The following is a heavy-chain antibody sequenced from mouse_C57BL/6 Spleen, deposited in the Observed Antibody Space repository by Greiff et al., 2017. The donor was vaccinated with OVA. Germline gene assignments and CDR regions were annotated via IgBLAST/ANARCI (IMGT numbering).Heavy chain of an antibody. Sequence: QVQLQQSGPGLVQPSQSLSITCTVSGFSLTSYGVHWVRQSPGKGLEWLGVIWRGGSTDYNAAFMSRLRITKDNSKSQVFFKMNSLQADDTAIYYCARDYGSSYAWFAYWGQGTLVTVSA. V-gene: IGHV2-5*01. CDR2: IWRGGST. J-gene: IGHJ3*01. D-gene: IGHD1-1*01. CDR3: ARDYGSSYAWFAY. CDR1: GFSLTSYG.